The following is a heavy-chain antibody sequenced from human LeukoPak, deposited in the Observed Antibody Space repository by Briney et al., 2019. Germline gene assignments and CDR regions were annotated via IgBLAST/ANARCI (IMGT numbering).Heavy chain of an antibody. Sequence: ASVKVSCKASGYTFTGYYMHWVRQAPGRGLEWMGWINPNSGGTNYAQKFQGRVTMTRDTSISTAYMELSRLRSDDAAVYYCARSTYCSGGSCYRYYFDYWGQGTLVTVSS. J-gene: IGHJ4*02. CDR3: ARSTYCSGGSCYRYYFDY. V-gene: IGHV1-2*02. CDR2: INPNSGGT. CDR1: GYTFTGYY. D-gene: IGHD2-15*01.